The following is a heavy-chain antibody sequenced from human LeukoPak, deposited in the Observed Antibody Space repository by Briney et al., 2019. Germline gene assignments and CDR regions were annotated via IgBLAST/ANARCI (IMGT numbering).Heavy chain of an antibody. V-gene: IGHV3-21*01. D-gene: IGHD6-19*01. CDR2: ISSSSSYI. CDR3: ARILAVAFDY. J-gene: IGHJ4*02. Sequence: GGSLRLSCAASGFTFSSYSMNWVRQAPGKGLEWVSSISSSSSYIYYTDSVKGRFTISRDNAKNSLYLQMNSLRAEDTAVYYCARILAVAFDYWGQGTLVTVSS. CDR1: GFTFSSYS.